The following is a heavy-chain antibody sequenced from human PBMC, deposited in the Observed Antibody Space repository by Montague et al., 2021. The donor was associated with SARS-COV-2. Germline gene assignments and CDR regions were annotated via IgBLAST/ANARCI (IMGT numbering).Heavy chain of an antibody. CDR2: IYTTGST. Sequence: SETLSLTCTVSAGSISRYYWSWIRQPAGKGLEWVGRIYTTGSTNXXPSLKSRVTMSVDTSMSQISLKLRAVTAADTAVYYCAKHYYDNSGLDYWGQGTLVTVSS. V-gene: IGHV4-4*07. CDR1: AGSISRYY. CDR3: AKHYYDNSGLDY. D-gene: IGHD3-22*01. J-gene: IGHJ4*02.